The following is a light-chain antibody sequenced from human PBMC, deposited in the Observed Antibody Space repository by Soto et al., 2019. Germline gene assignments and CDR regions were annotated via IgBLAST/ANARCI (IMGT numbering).Light chain of an antibody. CDR3: QQSYSTPPT. Sequence: DIQMTQSPSSLSASVGDRLTITCRASQSISSYLNWYQQKPGKAPKLLIYAASSLQSGVPSRFSGSGSGTDFTLTISSLQPEDFATFYCQQSYSTPPTFGQGTKVDIK. V-gene: IGKV1-39*01. CDR1: QSISSY. CDR2: AAS. J-gene: IGKJ1*01.